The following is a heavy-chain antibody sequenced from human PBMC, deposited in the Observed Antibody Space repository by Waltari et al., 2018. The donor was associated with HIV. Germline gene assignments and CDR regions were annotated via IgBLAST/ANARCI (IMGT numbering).Heavy chain of an antibody. V-gene: IGHV1-8*01. D-gene: IGHD3-10*01. CDR3: ARSYGSGTIHLTDY. J-gene: IGHJ4*02. Sequence: QVQLVQSGAEVKKPGASVKVSCKASGYTFTSYDIHWVRQATGQGLEWMGWMNPNSGKTVYAQKFQGRVTMTRSTSISTAYMELSSLRSEDTAVYYCARSYGSGTIHLTDYWGQGTLVTVSS. CDR1: GYTFTSYD. CDR2: MNPNSGKT.